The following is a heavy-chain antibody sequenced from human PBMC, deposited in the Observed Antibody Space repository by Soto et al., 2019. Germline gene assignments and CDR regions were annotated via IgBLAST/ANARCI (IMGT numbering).Heavy chain of an antibody. Sequence: QVQLVQSGAEVKTPGSSVKVSCKASGGTFNTFAVSWVRQAPGQGLEWMGGIIPIFGPANYAQKFQGRVTITADKSTSTAYMELSNLRSEDTAVYYCARAAKRYFDYWGQGTLVTVSS. CDR3: ARAAKRYFDY. CDR1: GGTFNTFA. J-gene: IGHJ4*02. CDR2: IIPIFGPA. V-gene: IGHV1-69*06.